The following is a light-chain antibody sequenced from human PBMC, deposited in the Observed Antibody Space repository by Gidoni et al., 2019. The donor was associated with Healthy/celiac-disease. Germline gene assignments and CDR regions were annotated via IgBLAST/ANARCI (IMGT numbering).Light chain of an antibody. Sequence: QSALTQPASVSGSPGQSITISCTGTSSDVGGYNYVSWSQQHPAKAPKLMIYEVSNRPSGVSNRFSGSKSGNTASLTISGLQAEDEADYYCSSYTSSSTLEVVFGGGTKLTVL. V-gene: IGLV2-14*01. J-gene: IGLJ2*01. CDR2: EVS. CDR1: SSDVGGYNY. CDR3: SSYTSSSTLEVV.